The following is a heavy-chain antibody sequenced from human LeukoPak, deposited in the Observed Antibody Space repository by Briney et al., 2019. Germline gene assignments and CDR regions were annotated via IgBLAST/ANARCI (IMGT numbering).Heavy chain of an antibody. CDR3: AILGLLRRPTLDLFDY. Sequence: GGSLRLSCAASGFTFSSYEMNWVRQAPGKGLEWVSLISGDGGSTYYADSVKGRFTISRDNSKNSLYLQMNSLRTEDTALYYCAILGLLRRPTLDLFDYWGQGTLVTVSS. D-gene: IGHD2-2*01. V-gene: IGHV3-43*02. J-gene: IGHJ4*02. CDR1: GFTFSSYE. CDR2: ISGDGGST.